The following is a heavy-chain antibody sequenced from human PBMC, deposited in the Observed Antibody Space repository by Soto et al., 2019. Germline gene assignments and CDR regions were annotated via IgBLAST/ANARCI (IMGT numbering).Heavy chain of an antibody. Sequence: QTGGSLRLSCAASGFTFSSYAMHWVRQAPGKGLEWVAVISYDGSNKYYADSVKGRFTISRDNSKNTLYLQMNSLRAEDTAVYYCARDLVYDSSGLEGRYYYYGMDVWGQGTTVTVSS. CDR2: ISYDGSNK. CDR1: GFTFSSYA. J-gene: IGHJ6*02. D-gene: IGHD3-22*01. CDR3: ARDLVYDSSGLEGRYYYYGMDV. V-gene: IGHV3-30-3*01.